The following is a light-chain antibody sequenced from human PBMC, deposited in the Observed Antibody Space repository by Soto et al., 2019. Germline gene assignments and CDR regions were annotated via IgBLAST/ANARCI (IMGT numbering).Light chain of an antibody. CDR1: SSDVGGYNY. CDR2: DVN. CDR3: CSYGGSFYV. Sequence: QTALTQPHSVSGYPGQSVAISCSGTSSDVGGYNYVSWYQQHPGKAPKLIIFDVNKRPSGVPDRFSGSKSGSTASLTISGLQAEDEADYYCCSYGGSFYVVGTGTKVTVL. V-gene: IGLV2-11*01. J-gene: IGLJ1*01.